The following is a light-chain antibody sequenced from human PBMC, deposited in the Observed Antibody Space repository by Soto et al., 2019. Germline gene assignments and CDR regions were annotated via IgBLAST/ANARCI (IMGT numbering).Light chain of an antibody. CDR2: DVS. V-gene: IGLV2-11*01. J-gene: IGLJ2*01. Sequence: QSALTQPRSVSGSPGQSVTISCTGTSSDVGGYNYVSWYQQHPGKAPKLMIYDVSKRPSGVPDRFSGSKSGNTASLTISGLQAEDEADYYCCSYAGSYTVVFGGGTKVPVL. CDR1: SSDVGGYNY. CDR3: CSYAGSYTVV.